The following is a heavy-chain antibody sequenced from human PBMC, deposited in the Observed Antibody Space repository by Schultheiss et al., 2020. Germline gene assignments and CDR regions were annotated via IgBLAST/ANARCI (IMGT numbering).Heavy chain of an antibody. CDR1: GFTFDDYA. CDR3: AKGVIWEYCSSTSCHRKGDYFDY. Sequence: GGSLRLSCAASGFTFDDYAMHWVRQAPGKGLEWVSGISWNSGSIGYADSVKGRFTISRDNAKNSLYLQMNSLRAEDTDLYYCAKGVIWEYCSSTSCHRKGDYFDYWGQGTLVTVSS. D-gene: IGHD2-2*01. V-gene: IGHV3-9*01. CDR2: ISWNSGSI. J-gene: IGHJ4*02.